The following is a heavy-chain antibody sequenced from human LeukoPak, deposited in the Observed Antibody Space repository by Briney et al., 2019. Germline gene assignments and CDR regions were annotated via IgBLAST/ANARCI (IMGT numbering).Heavy chain of an antibody. CDR3: ASHYGQGHGFEY. J-gene: IGHJ4*01. V-gene: IGHV4-4*07. CDR2: IYPSGST. CDR1: GGSSSSYY. D-gene: IGHD3-10*01. Sequence: SETLSLTCTVSGGSSSSYYWSWIRQPAGKGLEWIGRIYPSGSTKYNPSLKSRVTISVDKSKNQFSLKLNSVTAADTAVYYCASHYGQGHGFEYWGRGALVSVSS.